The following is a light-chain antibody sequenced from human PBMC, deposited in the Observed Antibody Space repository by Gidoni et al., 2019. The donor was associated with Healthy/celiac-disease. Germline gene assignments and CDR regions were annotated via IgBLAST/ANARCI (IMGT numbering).Light chain of an antibody. CDR2: DAS. J-gene: IGKJ2*01. CDR3: QQRSNWPQYT. Sequence: EIVLTQSPATLSFSTGEIATLSCRASQSVSSYLAWYQQKPGQAPRLLIYDASNSATGIPTRFSGSGSGTDFTLTIRSLEPEDFAVYYCQQRSNWPQYTFGQGTKLEIK. V-gene: IGKV3-11*01. CDR1: QSVSSY.